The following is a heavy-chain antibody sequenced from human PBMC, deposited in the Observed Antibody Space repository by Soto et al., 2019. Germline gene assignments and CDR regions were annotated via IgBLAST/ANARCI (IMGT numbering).Heavy chain of an antibody. CDR3: AIGRGGYCIGGICYPCLDP. J-gene: IGHJ5*02. V-gene: IGHV1-8*02. CDR1: GYTFTNND. CDR2: MNPNSGDT. Sequence: GASVKVSCKASGYTFTNNDVSWVRQATGQGLEWMGWMNPNSGDTVYAQKFQGRLTMTRDTSISTAYMELSSLTSDDTAVYYCAIGRGGYCIGGICYPCLDPWGQGTLVTVSS. D-gene: IGHD2-15*01.